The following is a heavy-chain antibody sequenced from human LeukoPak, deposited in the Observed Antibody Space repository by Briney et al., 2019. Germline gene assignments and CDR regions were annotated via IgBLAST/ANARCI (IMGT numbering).Heavy chain of an antibody. V-gene: IGHV1-8*01. CDR2: MNPNSGNT. Sequence: SVKVSCKASGYTFTSYDINWVRQATGQGLEWMGWMNPNSGNTGYAQKFQGRVTMTRNTSISTAYMELSSLRSEDTAVYYCATHKPHSSGSFDYWGQGTLVTVSS. CDR1: GYTFTSYD. J-gene: IGHJ4*02. D-gene: IGHD6-19*01. CDR3: ATHKPHSSGSFDY.